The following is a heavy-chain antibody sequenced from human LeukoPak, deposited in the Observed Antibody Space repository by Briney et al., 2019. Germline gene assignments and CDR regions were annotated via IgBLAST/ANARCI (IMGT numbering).Heavy chain of an antibody. CDR2: IYTSGST. V-gene: IGHV4-4*09. D-gene: IGHD5-12*01. J-gene: IGHJ5*02. CDR3: ARAYSGYDRFDP. CDR1: GGSISSYY. Sequence: SETLSLTCTVSGGSISSYYWSWIRQPPGKGLEWIGYIYTSGSTNYNPSLKSRVTISVDTSKNQFSLKLSSVTAADTAVYYCARAYSGYDRFDPWGQGTLVTVSS.